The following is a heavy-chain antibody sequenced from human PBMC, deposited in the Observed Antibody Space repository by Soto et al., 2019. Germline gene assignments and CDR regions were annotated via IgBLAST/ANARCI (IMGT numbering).Heavy chain of an antibody. V-gene: IGHV3-15*01. CDR2: IKSKTDGGTT. Sequence: SLRLSCSASLFTFSNAWMSLVLKAPWKGLEWVGRIKSKTDGGTTDYAAPVKGRFTISRDDSKNTLYLQMNSLKTEDTAVYYCTTDYPGPFRGWGQGTLVTVSS. J-gene: IGHJ4*02. CDR3: TTDYPGPFRG. CDR1: LFTFSNAW. D-gene: IGHD6-13*01.